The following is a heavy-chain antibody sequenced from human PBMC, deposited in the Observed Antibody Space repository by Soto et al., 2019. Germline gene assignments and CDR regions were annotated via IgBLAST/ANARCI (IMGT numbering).Heavy chain of an antibody. J-gene: IGHJ6*03. CDR1: GGSISPYY. CDR2: VYYSGNT. D-gene: IGHD6-13*01. Sequence: TLSLTCTVSGGSISPYYWGWIRQPPGKGLEWIGYVYYSGNTNYNPSLESRVTISVDTSRNRFSLNLTSATAADTAVYYCARKGAAACYAHYYMDGWGRGTAVTVAS. V-gene: IGHV4-59*01. CDR3: ARKGAAACYAHYYMDG.